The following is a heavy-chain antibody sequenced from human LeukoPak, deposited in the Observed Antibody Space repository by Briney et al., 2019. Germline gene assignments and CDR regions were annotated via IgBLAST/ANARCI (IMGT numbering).Heavy chain of an antibody. J-gene: IGHJ4*02. CDR3: ARDLPGGGLDY. Sequence: ASVKVSCKTSGYTFTSYGITWVRQAPGQGLEWMGWINPNSGGTNYAQKFQGRVTMTGDTSSSTAYMDLSRLRSDDTAVYYCARDLPGGGLDYWGQGTLLTVAS. CDR1: GYTFTSYG. CDR2: INPNSGGT. V-gene: IGHV1-2*02. D-gene: IGHD4-23*01.